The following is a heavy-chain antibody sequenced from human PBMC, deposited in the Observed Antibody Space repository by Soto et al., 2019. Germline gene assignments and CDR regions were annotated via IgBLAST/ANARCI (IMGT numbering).Heavy chain of an antibody. Sequence: GASVKVSCKASGYTFSSYAISWVRQAPGQGLEWMGGIIPIFGTANYAQKFQGRVTITADESTSTAYMELSSLRSEDTAVYYCARGIGQQPGFGYYYGMDVWGQGTTVTVSS. D-gene: IGHD6-13*01. CDR2: IIPIFGTA. V-gene: IGHV1-69*13. CDR3: ARGIGQQPGFGYYYGMDV. CDR1: GYTFSSYA. J-gene: IGHJ6*02.